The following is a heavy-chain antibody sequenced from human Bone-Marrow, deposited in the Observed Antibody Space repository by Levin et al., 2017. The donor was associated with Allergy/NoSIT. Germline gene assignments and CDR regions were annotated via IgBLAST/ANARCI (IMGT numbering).Heavy chain of an antibody. D-gene: IGHD4-23*01. CDR1: GYSFTSYW. Sequence: GESLKISCKVSGYSFTSYWFGWVRQRPGKGLEWMGLIFPSDSDTRVSPSFQGQIIMSVDKSTSTAYLQWSSLKASDSAMYYCARRDSDGSNSFDYWGQGTLVTVSS. CDR3: ARRDSDGSNSFDY. V-gene: IGHV5-51*01. J-gene: IGHJ4*02. CDR2: IFPSDSDT.